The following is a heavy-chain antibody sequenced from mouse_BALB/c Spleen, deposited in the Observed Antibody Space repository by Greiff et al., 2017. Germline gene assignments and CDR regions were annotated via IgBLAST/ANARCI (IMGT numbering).Heavy chain of an antibody. D-gene: IGHD2-3*01. Sequence: QVQLQQSGAELVKPGASVKLSCKASGYTFTSYYMYWVKQRPGQGLEWIGEINPSNGGTNFNEKFKSKATLTVDKSSSTAYMQLSSLTSEDSAVYYCTRLYDTIGGYAMDYWGQGTSVTVSS. J-gene: IGHJ4*01. CDR3: TRLYDTIGGYAMDY. CDR2: INPSNGGT. V-gene: IGHV1S81*02. CDR1: GYTFTSYY.